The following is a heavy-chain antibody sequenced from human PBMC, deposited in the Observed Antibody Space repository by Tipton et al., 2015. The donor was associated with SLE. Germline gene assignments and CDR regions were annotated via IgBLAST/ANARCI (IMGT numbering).Heavy chain of an antibody. Sequence: TLSLTCTVSGGSLSSGRYYWTWLRPPAGKGLEWIGRMYTSGRTNYNPPLPSRVTISVDTSKNQFSRKLSSVTAADTAVYYCARSPPSQVYDYWGQGNLVTVSS. CDR2: MYTSGRT. J-gene: IGHJ4*02. CDR1: GGSLSSGRYY. V-gene: IGHV4-61*02. CDR3: ARSPPSQVYDY.